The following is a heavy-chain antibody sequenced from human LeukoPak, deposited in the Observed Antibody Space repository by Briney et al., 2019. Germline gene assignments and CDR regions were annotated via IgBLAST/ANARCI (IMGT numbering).Heavy chain of an antibody. V-gene: IGHV3-74*01. CDR3: ARDRGYYDNLDAFDI. CDR1: GFTFSDYW. Sequence: GGSLRLSCAASGFTFSDYWMYWVRQAPGKGLVWVSRIKSDGTGLHYADFVEGRFTISRDNAKNALYLQMTSLRAEDTAVYYCARDRGYYDNLDAFDIWGQGTMVTVSS. D-gene: IGHD3-22*01. J-gene: IGHJ3*02. CDR2: IKSDGTGL.